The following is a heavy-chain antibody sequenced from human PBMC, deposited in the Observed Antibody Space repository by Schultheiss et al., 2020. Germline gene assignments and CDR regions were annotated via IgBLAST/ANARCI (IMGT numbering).Heavy chain of an antibody. J-gene: IGHJ4*02. CDR1: GGSISSYY. V-gene: IGHV4-4*07. CDR2: IYTSGST. Sequence: SETLSLTCTVSGGSISSYYWSWIRQPAGKGLEWIGRIYTSGSTNYSPSLKSRVTISVDTSKNQFSLNLTSVTAADTAVYYCARWHYGSGSYTLPGLYWGQGTLVTVSS. D-gene: IGHD3-10*01. CDR3: ARWHYGSGSYTLPGLY.